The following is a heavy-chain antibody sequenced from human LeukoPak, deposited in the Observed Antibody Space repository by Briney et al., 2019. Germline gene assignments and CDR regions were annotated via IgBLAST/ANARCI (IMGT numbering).Heavy chain of an antibody. CDR1: GGSISSGGYY. V-gene: IGHV4-30-2*01. J-gene: IGHJ3*02. D-gene: IGHD5-18*01. Sequence: PSETLSLTCTVSGGSISSGGYYWSWIRQPPGKGLEWIGYIYHSGSTYYNPSLKSRVTISVDRSKNQFSLKLSSVTAADTAVYYCARPYSSALEDAFDIWGQGTMVTVSS. CDR2: IYHSGST. CDR3: ARPYSSALEDAFDI.